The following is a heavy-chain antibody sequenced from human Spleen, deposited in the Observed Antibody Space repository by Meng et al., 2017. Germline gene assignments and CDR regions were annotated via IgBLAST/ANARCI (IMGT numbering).Heavy chain of an antibody. CDR3: ANPYAITSTSGI. V-gene: IGHV3-23*01. D-gene: IGHD2-2*01. CDR1: GFTFSSSA. Sequence: GESLKISCAASGFTFSSSAMSWVRQAPGKGLEWVASISVSGAVTDYAESVKGRFTISRDNSRNTLYLHMDSLRAEDTAIYYCANPYAITSTSGIWGQGTMVTVSS. J-gene: IGHJ3*02. CDR2: ISVSGAVT.